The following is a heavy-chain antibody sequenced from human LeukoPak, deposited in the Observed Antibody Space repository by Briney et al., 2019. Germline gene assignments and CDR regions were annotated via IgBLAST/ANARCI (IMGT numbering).Heavy chain of an antibody. CDR2: ISSSSSNI. Sequence: GGSLRLSCAASGFTFSSYSMNWVRQAPGKGLEWVSSISSSSSNIYYADSVKGRFTISRDNAKNSLYLQMNSLRAEDTAVYYCARSEYNSSGSYRGRDYWGQGTLVTVSS. CDR3: ARSEYNSSGSYRGRDY. D-gene: IGHD3-10*01. V-gene: IGHV3-21*01. CDR1: GFTFSSYS. J-gene: IGHJ4*02.